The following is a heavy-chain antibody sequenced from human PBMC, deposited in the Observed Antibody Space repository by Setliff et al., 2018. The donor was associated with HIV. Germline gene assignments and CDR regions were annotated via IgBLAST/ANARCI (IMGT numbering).Heavy chain of an antibody. J-gene: IGHJ2*01. CDR1: GYSISSGYY. D-gene: IGHD2-15*01. V-gene: IGHV4-38-2*01. CDR2: IHQSGST. CDR3: ARVRYCSGISCYGYFDL. Sequence: PSETLSLTCAVSGYSISSGYYWGWIRQPPGKGLEWIGSIHQSGSTYYNPSLKSRVTISVDTSKTQFSLNLSSVTAADTAVYYCARVRYCSGISCYGYFDLWGRGTLVTVSS.